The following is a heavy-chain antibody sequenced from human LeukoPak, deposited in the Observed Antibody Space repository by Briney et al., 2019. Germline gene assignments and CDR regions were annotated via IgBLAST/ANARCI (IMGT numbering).Heavy chain of an antibody. CDR2: ISGSGGST. Sequence: PGGSLRLSCAASGFMFSSNWMSWVRLAPGKGLEWVSAISGSGGSTYYADSVKGRFTISRDNSKNTLYLQMNSLRAEDTAVYYCASSSIWNYGSRPHYWGQGTLVTVSS. D-gene: IGHD1-7*01. CDR3: ASSSIWNYGSRPHY. CDR1: GFMFSSNW. J-gene: IGHJ4*02. V-gene: IGHV3-23*01.